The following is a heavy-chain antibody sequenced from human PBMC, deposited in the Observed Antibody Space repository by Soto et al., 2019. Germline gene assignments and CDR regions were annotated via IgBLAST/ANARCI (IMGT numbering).Heavy chain of an antibody. J-gene: IGHJ4*02. CDR1: GGSISSGGYS. CDR2: IYHSGST. D-gene: IGHD3-22*01. V-gene: IGHV4-30-2*02. CDR3: ARSREMYYYDSSGYYAH. Sequence: SETLSLTCAVSGGSISSGGYSWSWIRQPPGKGLEWIGYIYHSGSTYYNPSLKSRVTISVDTSKNQLSLKLSSVTAADTAVYYCARSREMYYYDSSGYYAHWGQGTLVTVSS.